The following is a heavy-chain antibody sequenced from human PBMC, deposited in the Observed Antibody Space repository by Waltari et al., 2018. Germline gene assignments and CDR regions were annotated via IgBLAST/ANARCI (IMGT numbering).Heavy chain of an antibody. CDR3: TTEYSSSSAY. CDR2: IYYNGNT. Sequence: QLQLQESGPGLVKPSETLSLTCTVSGDSISNDNYNWAWVRQPPGKGLEWIGSIYYNGNTYYSPSLKSRVTISVDTSKNQFSRRLSSVTAADTAVYYCTTEYSSSSAYWGQGTLVTVSS. D-gene: IGHD6-6*01. CDR1: GDSISNDNYN. J-gene: IGHJ4*02. V-gene: IGHV4-39*02.